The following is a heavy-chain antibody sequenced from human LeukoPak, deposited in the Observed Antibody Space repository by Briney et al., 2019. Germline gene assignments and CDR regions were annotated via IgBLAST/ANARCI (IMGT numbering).Heavy chain of an antibody. CDR2: IIPIFGTA. CDR3: ATSSHYDFWSGYRASPYYYYGMDV. V-gene: IGHV1-69*13. CDR1: GGTFSSYT. J-gene: IGHJ6*02. Sequence: GASVKVSCKASGGTFSSYTISWVRQAPGQGLEWMGGIIPIFGTANYAQKFQGRVTITADESTSTAYMELSSLRSEDTAVYYCATSSHYDFWSGYRASPYYYYGMDVWGQGTTVTVSS. D-gene: IGHD3-3*01.